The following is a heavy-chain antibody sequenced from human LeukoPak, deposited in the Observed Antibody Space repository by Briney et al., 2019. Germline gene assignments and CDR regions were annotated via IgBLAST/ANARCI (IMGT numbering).Heavy chain of an antibody. V-gene: IGHV3-23*01. CDR1: GFTFSSYG. Sequence: GGSLRLSCAASGFTFSSYGMSWVRQAPGKGLQWVSVIIGSGSSTYYADSVKGRLTISRDNARNTLYLQMNSLRAEDTAVYYCAATYYYGSGDYWGQGTLVTVSS. D-gene: IGHD3-10*01. J-gene: IGHJ4*02. CDR2: IIGSGSST. CDR3: AATYYYGSGDY.